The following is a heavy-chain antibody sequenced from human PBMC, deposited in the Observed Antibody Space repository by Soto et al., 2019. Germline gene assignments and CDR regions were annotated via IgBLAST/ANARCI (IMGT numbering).Heavy chain of an antibody. CDR1: GGSFSGYY. J-gene: IGHJ6*02. CDR3: ARGQVGSYVYYYYYGMDV. V-gene: IGHV4-34*01. CDR2: INHSGTT. Sequence: PSETLSLTCAVFGGSFSGYYWTWIRQPPGKGLEWIGEINHSGTTKYNPSLKSRVTISVDTSKNQFSLKLSSATAADMAVYYCARGQVGSYVYYYYYGMDVWGRGTTVTGSS. D-gene: IGHD3-16*01.